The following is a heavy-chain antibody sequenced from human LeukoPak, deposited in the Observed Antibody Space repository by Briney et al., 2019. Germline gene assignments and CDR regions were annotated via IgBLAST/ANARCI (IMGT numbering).Heavy chain of an antibody. CDR3: ARGIAARRSHYFDY. V-gene: IGHV4-39*07. CDR1: GDSITTNNYY. D-gene: IGHD6-6*01. J-gene: IGHJ4*02. Sequence: SETLSLTCSVSGDSITTNNYYWGWIRQPPGKGLEWIGNIHYSGSTYYSPSLKNRVTISVDTSKNQFSLKLSSVTAADTAVNYCARGIAARRSHYFDYWGQGTLVTVSS. CDR2: IHYSGST.